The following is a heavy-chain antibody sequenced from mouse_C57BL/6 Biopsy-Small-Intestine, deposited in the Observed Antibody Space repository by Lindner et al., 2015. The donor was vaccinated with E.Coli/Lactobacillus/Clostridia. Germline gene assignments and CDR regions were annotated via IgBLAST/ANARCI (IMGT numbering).Heavy chain of an antibody. J-gene: IGHJ2*01. CDR2: INPSSDYT. CDR1: GYTFTSYT. V-gene: IGHV1-4*01. D-gene: IGHD1-1*01. CDR3: ARSGNYYRSTYDY. Sequence: VQLQESGTVLARPGASVKMSCKASGYTFTSYTMHWVKQRPGQGLEWIGYINPSSDYTQYSQRFKDKTTLTADKSSSTAYMQLNSLTSDDSAVYHCARSGNYYRSTYDYWGQGTTLTVSS.